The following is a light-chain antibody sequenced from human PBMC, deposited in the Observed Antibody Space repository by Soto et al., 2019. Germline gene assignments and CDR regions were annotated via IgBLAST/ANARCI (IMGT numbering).Light chain of an antibody. V-gene: IGKV2-28*01. Sequence: DIVMTQSPLSLPVTPGEPASISCRSSQSLLHSNGYNYLDWYLQKPGQSPQLLIYLGSNRASGVSDRISGSGSGTDFTHKISRVEAEDVGVYYCMQALQTPRRTFGQGTKVEIK. CDR3: MQALQTPRRT. J-gene: IGKJ1*01. CDR2: LGS. CDR1: QSLLHSNGYNY.